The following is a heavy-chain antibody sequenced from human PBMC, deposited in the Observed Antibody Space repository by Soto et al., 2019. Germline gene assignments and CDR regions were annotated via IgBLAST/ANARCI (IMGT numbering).Heavy chain of an antibody. V-gene: IGHV4-39*01. CDR3: ARHFLGLSYDPSLIDY. J-gene: IGHJ4*02. CDR2: IYYSGST. Sequence: SETLSLTCTVSGGSISSSSYYWGWIRQPPGKGLEWIGSIYYSGSTYYNPSLKSRVTISVDTSKNQFSLKLSSVTAADTAVYYCARHFLGLSYDPSLIDYWGQGTLVTVSS. CDR1: GGSISSSSYY. D-gene: IGHD5-12*01.